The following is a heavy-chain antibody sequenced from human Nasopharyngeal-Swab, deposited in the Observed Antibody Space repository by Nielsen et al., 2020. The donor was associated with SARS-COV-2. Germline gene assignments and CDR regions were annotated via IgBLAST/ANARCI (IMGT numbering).Heavy chain of an antibody. CDR1: GGSISSYY. CDR3: ARMNLVVVAATPDWYFDL. V-gene: IGHV4-59*12. Sequence: SETLSLTCTVSGGSISSYYWSWIRQPPGKGLEWIGYIYYSGSTNYNPSLKSRVTISVDTSKNQFSLKLSSVTAADTAVYYCARMNLVVVAATPDWYFDLWGRGTLVTVSS. CDR2: IYYSGST. J-gene: IGHJ2*01. D-gene: IGHD2-15*01.